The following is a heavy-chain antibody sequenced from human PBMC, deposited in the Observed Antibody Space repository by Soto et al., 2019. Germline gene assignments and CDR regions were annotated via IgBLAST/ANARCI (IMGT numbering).Heavy chain of an antibody. V-gene: IGHV3-23*01. D-gene: IGHD3-22*01. J-gene: IGHJ4*02. CDR1: GFTFINYA. CDR3: AKSRYADSSGDYYDF. Sequence: GGSLRLSCAASGFTFINYAMSWVRQAPGKGLEWVSGIGGRGTSSYYADSVKGRFAISRDNSYNTLFLQLHSLRAEDTAVYYCAKSRYADSSGDYYDFWGQGTRVTVSS. CDR2: IGGRGTSS.